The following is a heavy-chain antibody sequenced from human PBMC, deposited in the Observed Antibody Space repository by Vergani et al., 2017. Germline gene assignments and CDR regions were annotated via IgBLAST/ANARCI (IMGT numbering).Heavy chain of an antibody. CDR3: ASIAAAGSNDNWFDP. J-gene: IGHJ5*02. V-gene: IGHV4-39*07. D-gene: IGHD6-13*01. Sequence: QLQLQESGPGLVKPSETLSLTCTVSGGSISSSSYYWGWIRQPPGKGLEWIGEINHSGSTNYNPSLKSRVTISVDTSKNQFSLKLSSVTAADTAVYYCASIAAAGSNDNWFDPWGQGTLVTVSS. CDR1: GGSISSSSYY. CDR2: INHSGST.